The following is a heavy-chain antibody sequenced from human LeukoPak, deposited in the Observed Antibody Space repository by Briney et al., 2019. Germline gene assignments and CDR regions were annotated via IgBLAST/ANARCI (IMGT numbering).Heavy chain of an antibody. J-gene: IGHJ5*02. D-gene: IGHD3-22*01. CDR3: ARQGSNYYDSSGYSP. CDR2: IYYSGST. V-gene: IGHV4-59*08. Sequence: SETLSLTCTVSGGSISSYYWSWIRQPPGKGLEWIGYIYYSGSTNYNPSLKSRVTISVDTSKNQFSLKLSSVTAADTAVYYCARQGSNYYDSSGYSPWGQGTLVTVSS. CDR1: GGSISSYY.